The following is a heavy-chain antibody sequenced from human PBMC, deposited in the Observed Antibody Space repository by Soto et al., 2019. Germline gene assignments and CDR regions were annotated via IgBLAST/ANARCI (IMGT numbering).Heavy chain of an antibody. J-gene: IGHJ6*02. Sequence: QVQLVQSGPAVNKPGASVKVSCKASGYMFTSYAISWVRQAPGQGLEWMGWISAFNGNRNYAQKFQGSATMTTDTSTNTAYMELRSLTSDDTAVYYCARGKSAMDVWGQGTTVTVSS. V-gene: IGHV1-18*01. CDR1: GYMFTSYA. CDR3: ARGKSAMDV. CDR2: ISAFNGNR.